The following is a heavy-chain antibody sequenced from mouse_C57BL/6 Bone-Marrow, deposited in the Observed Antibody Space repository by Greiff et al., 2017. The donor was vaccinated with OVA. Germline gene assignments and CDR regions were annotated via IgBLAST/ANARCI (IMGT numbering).Heavy chain of an antibody. V-gene: IGHV5-4*03. CDR2: ISDGGSYT. CDR1: GFTFSSYA. Sequence: EVKLVESGGGLVKPGGSLKLSCAASGFTFSSYAMSWVRQTPEKRLEWVATISDGGSYTYYPDNVKGRFTISRDNAKNNLYLQMSHLKSEDTAMYYWAGGVRLRPRRYYYAMDYWGQGTSVTVSS. J-gene: IGHJ4*01. D-gene: IGHD2-4*01. CDR3: AGGVRLRPRRYYYAMDY.